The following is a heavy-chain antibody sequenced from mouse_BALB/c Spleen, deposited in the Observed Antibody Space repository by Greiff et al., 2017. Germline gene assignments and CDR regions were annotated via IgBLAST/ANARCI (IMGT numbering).Heavy chain of an antibody. CDR3: ARGFYDGYLY. J-gene: IGHJ2*01. CDR2: ISYDGSN. CDR1: GYSITSGYY. Sequence: EVQLQQSGPGLVKPSQSLSLTCSVTGYSITSGYYWNWIRQFPGNKLEWMGYISYDGSNNYNPSLKNRISITRDTSKNQFFLKLNSVTTEDTATYYCARGFYDGYLYWGQGTTLTVSS. D-gene: IGHD2-3*01. V-gene: IGHV3-6*02.